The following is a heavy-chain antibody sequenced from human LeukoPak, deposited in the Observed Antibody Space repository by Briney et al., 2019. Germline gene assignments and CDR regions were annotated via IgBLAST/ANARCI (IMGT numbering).Heavy chain of an antibody. J-gene: IGHJ4*02. D-gene: IGHD5-12*01. CDR3: AKSAGVATIYFDS. V-gene: IGHV3-23*01. CDR2: IGSDGDR. CDR1: GFDFRSYA. Sequence: GGSLRLSCTASGFDFRSYAMAWVRQAPGKGLEGVAAIGSDGDRVHEDSVKGRFTISRDNSKSTLYLQMDNLRAEDTAVYFCAKSAGVATIYFDSWGQGALVTLSS.